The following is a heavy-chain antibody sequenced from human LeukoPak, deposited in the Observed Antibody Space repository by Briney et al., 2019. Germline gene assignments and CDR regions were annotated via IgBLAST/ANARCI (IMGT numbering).Heavy chain of an antibody. CDR2: IGTAGDT. CDR3: ARGPATVTASYYYYGMDV. CDR1: GFTFSNYD. D-gene: IGHD4-17*01. Sequence: GSLRLSCAASGFTFSNYDMHRVRQATGKGLEWVSAIGTAGDTYYPGSVKGRFTISRENAKNSLYLQMNSLRAGDTAVYYCARGPATVTASYYYYGMDVWGQGTTVTVSS. V-gene: IGHV3-13*01. J-gene: IGHJ6*02.